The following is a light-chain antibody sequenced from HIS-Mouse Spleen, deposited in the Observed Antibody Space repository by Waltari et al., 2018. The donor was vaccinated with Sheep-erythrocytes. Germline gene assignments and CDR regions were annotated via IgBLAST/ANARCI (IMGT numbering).Light chain of an antibody. J-gene: IGLJ3*02. CDR2: EVS. V-gene: IGLV2-8*01. Sequence: QSALTQPLSASGSPGQSVTISCTGPSSDVGGSNYVPWYQQHPGKAPKLMIYEVSKRPSGVPDRFSGSKSGNTAALTVSGLQAEDEADYYCSSYAGSNNWVFGGGTKLTVL. CDR3: SSYAGSNNWV. CDR1: SSDVGGSNY.